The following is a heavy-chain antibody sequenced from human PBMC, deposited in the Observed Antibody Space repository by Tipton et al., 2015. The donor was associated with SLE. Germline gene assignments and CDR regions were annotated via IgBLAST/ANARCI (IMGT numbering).Heavy chain of an antibody. V-gene: IGHV3-53*01. CDR3: AKDPSNYYDSSGYHYFDY. CDR2: IYSGGST. J-gene: IGHJ4*02. CDR1: GFTVSSNY. D-gene: IGHD3-22*01. Sequence: SLRLSCAASGFTVSSNYMSWVRQAPGKGLEWVSAIYSGGSTYYADSVKGRFTISRDNSKNTLYLQMNSLRAEDTAVYYCAKDPSNYYDSSGYHYFDYWGQGTLVTVSS.